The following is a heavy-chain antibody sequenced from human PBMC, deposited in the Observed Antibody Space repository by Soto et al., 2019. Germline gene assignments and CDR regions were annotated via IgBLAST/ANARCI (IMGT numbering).Heavy chain of an antibody. CDR2: IIPIFGTA. CDR1: GGTFSSYA. D-gene: IGHD3-22*01. J-gene: IGHJ6*02. CDR3: AREMSSGYYYYYGMDV. Sequence: SVKVSCKASGGTFSSYAISWVRQAPGQGLEWMGGIIPIFGTANYAQKFQGRVTITADESTSTAYMELSSLRSEDTAVYYCAREMSSGYYYYYGMDVWGQGTTVTVSS. V-gene: IGHV1-69*13.